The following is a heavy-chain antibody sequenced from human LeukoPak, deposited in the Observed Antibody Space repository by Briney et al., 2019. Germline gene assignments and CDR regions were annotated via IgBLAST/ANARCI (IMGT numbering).Heavy chain of an antibody. J-gene: IGHJ5*02. V-gene: IGHV1-18*01. CDR3: ARVVGATAGGYNWFDP. Sequence: ASVKVSCKASGYTFTSYGISWVRQAPGQELEWMGWISAYNGNTNYAQKLQGRVTMTTDTSTSTAYMELRSLRSDDTAVYYCARVVGATAGGYNWFDPWGQGTLVTVSS. D-gene: IGHD1-26*01. CDR2: ISAYNGNT. CDR1: GYTFTSYG.